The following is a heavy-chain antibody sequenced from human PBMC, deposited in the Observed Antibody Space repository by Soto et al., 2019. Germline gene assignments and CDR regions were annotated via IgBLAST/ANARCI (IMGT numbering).Heavy chain of an antibody. V-gene: IGHV5-51*01. Sequence: GESLKISCKGSGYSFTSYWIGWVRQMPGKGLEWMGIIYPGDSDTRYSPSFQGQVTISADKSISTAYLQWSSLMASDTAMYYCASPRRWEPYAFDIWGQGTMVTVSS. CDR3: ASPRRWEPYAFDI. CDR2: IYPGDSDT. D-gene: IGHD1-26*01. CDR1: GYSFTSYW. J-gene: IGHJ3*02.